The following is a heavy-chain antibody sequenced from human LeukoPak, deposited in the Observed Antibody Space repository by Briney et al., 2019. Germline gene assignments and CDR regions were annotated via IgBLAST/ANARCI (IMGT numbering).Heavy chain of an antibody. D-gene: IGHD2-2*01. Sequence: GGSLRLSCAASGFTFSSYAMSWVRQAPGKGLEWVSAISGSGGSTYYADSVKGRFTISRDNSKNTLYLQMNSLRAEDTAVYYCARAAGYCSSTSCYGYYGMDVWGQGTTVTVSS. J-gene: IGHJ6*02. CDR3: ARAAGYCSSTSCYGYYGMDV. CDR1: GFTFSSYA. V-gene: IGHV3-23*01. CDR2: ISGSGGST.